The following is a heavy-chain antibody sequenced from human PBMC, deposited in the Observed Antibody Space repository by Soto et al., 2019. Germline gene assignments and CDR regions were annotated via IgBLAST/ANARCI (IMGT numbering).Heavy chain of an antibody. J-gene: IGHJ5*02. CDR3: ARDNGMAGPCDP. V-gene: IGHV3-48*02. CDR2: ISFSSDTL. Sequence: EVQVVESGGGLAQPGGSLRLSCAASGFTFSSYSMNWVRQAPGQGLEWISYISFSSDTLYYADSVKGRFTISRDNAKNSRNLQRNSLRDEDTAGYYWARDNGMAGPCDPGGQGTLVIVSP. CDR1: GFTFSSYS. D-gene: IGHD2-8*01.